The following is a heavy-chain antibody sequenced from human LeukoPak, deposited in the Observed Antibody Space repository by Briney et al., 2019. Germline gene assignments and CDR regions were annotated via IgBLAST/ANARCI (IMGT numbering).Heavy chain of an antibody. Sequence: GGSLRLSCAASGFTFSSYAMSWVRQAPGKGLEWVSAISGSGGSTYYADSVKGRFTISRDNSKNTLYLQMNSLRAEDTAVYYCAKGGSSRSRKQLNWFDPWGQGTLVTVSS. D-gene: IGHD6-13*01. CDR2: ISGSGGST. V-gene: IGHV3-23*01. CDR1: GFTFSSYA. J-gene: IGHJ5*02. CDR3: AKGGSSRSRKQLNWFDP.